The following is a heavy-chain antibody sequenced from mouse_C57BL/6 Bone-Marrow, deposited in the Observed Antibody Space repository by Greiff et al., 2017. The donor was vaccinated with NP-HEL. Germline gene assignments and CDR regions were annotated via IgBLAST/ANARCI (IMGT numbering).Heavy chain of an antibody. J-gene: IGHJ4*01. Sequence: VQLQQSGAELVKPGASVKISCKASCYAFSSYWMNWVKQRPGKGLEWIGQIYPGDGDTNYNGKFKGKATLTADKSSSTAYMQLSRLTSEDSAVYFCARWILRFSGDYWGQGTSVTVSS. D-gene: IGHD1-1*01. CDR2: IYPGDGDT. V-gene: IGHV1-80*01. CDR3: ARWILRFSGDY. CDR1: CYAFSSYW.